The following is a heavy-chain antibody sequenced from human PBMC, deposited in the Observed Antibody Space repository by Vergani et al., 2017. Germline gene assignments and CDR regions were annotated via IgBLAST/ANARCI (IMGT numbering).Heavy chain of an antibody. Sequence: DVRLVESGGGVVQPGGSLRLSCAASGFTFSAYSMNWVRQTPGKGLEWISYIGVSDNSIYYADSVMGRFAISRDNARTLLFLQMNSLRADDSALYFCLSDPDYSTFDSWGQGTLVTVS. D-gene: IGHD4-11*01. J-gene: IGHJ4*02. CDR2: IGVSDNSI. CDR1: GFTFSAYS. V-gene: IGHV3-48*01. CDR3: LSDPDYSTFDS.